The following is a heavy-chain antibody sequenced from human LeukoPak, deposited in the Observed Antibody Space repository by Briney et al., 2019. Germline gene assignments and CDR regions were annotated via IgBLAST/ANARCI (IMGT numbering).Heavy chain of an antibody. D-gene: IGHD3-22*01. Sequence: PEASVKVSCKASGYTFTSYDINWVRQATGQGLEWMGWMNPNSGNTGYAQKFQGRVTMTRNTSISTAYMELSSLRSEDTAVYYCARGGYYDSSGYYYYYYMDVWGKGTTVTISS. V-gene: IGHV1-8*01. CDR1: GYTFTSYD. CDR3: ARGGYYDSSGYYYYYYMDV. CDR2: MNPNSGNT. J-gene: IGHJ6*03.